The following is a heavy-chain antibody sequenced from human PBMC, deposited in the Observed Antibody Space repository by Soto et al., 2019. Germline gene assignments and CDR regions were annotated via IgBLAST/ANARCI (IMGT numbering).Heavy chain of an antibody. CDR3: AKSDITMIVVVTTGGAFDI. CDR2: ISGSGGST. D-gene: IGHD3-22*01. CDR1: GFTFSSYA. J-gene: IGHJ3*02. Sequence: LSCAASGFTFSSYAMSWVREAPGKRLEWVSAISGSGGSTYYADSVKGRFTISRDNSKNTLYLQMNSLRAEDTAVYYCAKSDITMIVVVTTGGAFDIWGQGTMVTASS. V-gene: IGHV3-23*01.